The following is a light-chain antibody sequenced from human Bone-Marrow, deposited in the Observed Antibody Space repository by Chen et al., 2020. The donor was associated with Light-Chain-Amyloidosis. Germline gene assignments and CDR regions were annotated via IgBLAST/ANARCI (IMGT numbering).Light chain of an antibody. CDR2: RDT. CDR1: DLPTKY. J-gene: IGLJ2*01. CDR3: QSADSSGTYEVI. Sequence: SYELTQPPSVSVSQGQTARITCSGDDLPTKYAYWYQQKPGQAPVLVIHRDTERPSGISERFSSSSAGTTATLTISGVQAEDEADYHCQSADSSGTYEVIFGGGTKLTVL. V-gene: IGLV3-25*03.